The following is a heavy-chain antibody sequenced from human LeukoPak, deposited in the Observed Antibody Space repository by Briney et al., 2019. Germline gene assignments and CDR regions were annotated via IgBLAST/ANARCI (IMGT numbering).Heavy chain of an antibody. CDR1: GFTFSSYG. Sequence: GGSLRLSCAASGFTFSSYGMHWVRQAPGRGLEWVAFIRYDGSNKYYADSVKGRFTISRDNSKNTLYLQMNGLRAEDTAVYYCAKDPVRRIVPAVYFDYWGQGTLVTVSS. D-gene: IGHD2-2*01. J-gene: IGHJ4*02. CDR2: IRYDGSNK. V-gene: IGHV3-30*02. CDR3: AKDPVRRIVPAVYFDY.